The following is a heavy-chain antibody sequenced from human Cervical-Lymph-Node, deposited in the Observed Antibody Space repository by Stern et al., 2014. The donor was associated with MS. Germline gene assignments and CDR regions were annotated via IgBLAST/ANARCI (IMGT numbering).Heavy chain of an antibody. CDR3: ASSIFGVVSGADA. J-gene: IGHJ5*02. V-gene: IGHV3-21*01. CDR2: ITSASSYL. CDR1: GFTFSTES. Sequence: EMQLVESGGGLVKPGGSLRLSCAASGFTFSTESMNWVRQAPGKGLEWVSSITSASSYLYYADSVKGRFTISRDNAKNSLFLQMNSLRADDTAVYYCASSIFGVVSGADAWGQGTLVTVSS. D-gene: IGHD3-3*02.